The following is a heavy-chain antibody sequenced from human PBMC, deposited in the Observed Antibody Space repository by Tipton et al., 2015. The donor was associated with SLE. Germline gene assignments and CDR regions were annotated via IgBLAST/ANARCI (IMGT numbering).Heavy chain of an antibody. V-gene: IGHV4-61*09. CDR1: GGSISSGSYY. Sequence: LSLTCTVSGGSISSGSYYWSWIRQPAGKGLEWIGYIYTSGSTNYNPSLKSRVTISVDTSKNQFSLKLSSVTAADTAVYYCARDPYDYVWGYGKGMEVWGQGTTVTVSS. J-gene: IGHJ6*02. CDR3: ARDPYDYVWGYGKGMEV. CDR2: IYTSGST. D-gene: IGHD3-16*01.